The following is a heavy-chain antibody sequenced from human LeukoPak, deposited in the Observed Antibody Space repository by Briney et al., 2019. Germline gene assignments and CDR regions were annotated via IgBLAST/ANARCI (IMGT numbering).Heavy chain of an antibody. CDR2: INSDGSST. D-gene: IGHD6-19*01. J-gene: IGHJ3*02. CDR3: ARQSSGWFDAFDI. CDR1: GFTFSSYW. Sequence: PGGSLRLACAASGFTFSSYWMHWVRQAPGKGLVWLSRINSDGSSTSYADSVKGRFTISRDNAKNTLYLQMNSLRAEDTAVYYCARQSSGWFDAFDIWGQGTMVTVSS. V-gene: IGHV3-74*01.